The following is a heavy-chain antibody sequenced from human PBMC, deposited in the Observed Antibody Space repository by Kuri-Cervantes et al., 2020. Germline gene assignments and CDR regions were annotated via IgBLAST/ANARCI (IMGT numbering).Heavy chain of an antibody. CDR3: ARVPPNWNYRGFDY. V-gene: IGHV3-7*01. CDR2: IKQDGSEK. D-gene: IGHD1-7*01. J-gene: IGHJ4*02. Sequence: GESLKISCAASGFTFSSYWMSWVRQAPGKGLEWVANIKQDGSEKYYVDSVKGRFTISRDNAKNSLYLQMNSLRAEDTAVYYCARVPPNWNYRGFDYWGQGTLVTDSS. CDR1: GFTFSSYW.